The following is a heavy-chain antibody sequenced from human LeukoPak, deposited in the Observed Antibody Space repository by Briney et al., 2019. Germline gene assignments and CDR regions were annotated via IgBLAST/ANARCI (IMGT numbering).Heavy chain of an antibody. CDR2: INPNSGGT. D-gene: IGHD2-2*01. CDR3: ARGGYNAYCSSTSCPRLYYFDY. V-gene: IGHV1-2*02. Sequence: ASVKVSCKASGYTFTGYYMHWVRQAPGQGLEWMGWINPNSGGTNYAQKFQGRVTITADESTSTAYMELSSLRSEDTAVYYCARGGYNAYCSSTSCPRLYYFDYWGQGTLVTVSS. CDR1: GYTFTGYY. J-gene: IGHJ4*02.